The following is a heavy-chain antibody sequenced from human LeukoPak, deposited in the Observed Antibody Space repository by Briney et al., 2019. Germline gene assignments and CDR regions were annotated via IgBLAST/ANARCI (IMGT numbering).Heavy chain of an antibody. J-gene: IGHJ4*02. CDR1: GCTFTGYY. D-gene: IGHD6-6*01. V-gene: IGHV1-2*02. Sequence: GASVKVSCKASGCTFTGYYMHWVRQAPGQGLEWMGWINPNSGGTNYAQKFQGRVTMTRDTSISTAYMELSRLRSDDTAVYYCARASLVISSVAARPRFLLYWGQGTLVTVSS. CDR2: INPNSGGT. CDR3: ARASLVISSVAARPRFLLY.